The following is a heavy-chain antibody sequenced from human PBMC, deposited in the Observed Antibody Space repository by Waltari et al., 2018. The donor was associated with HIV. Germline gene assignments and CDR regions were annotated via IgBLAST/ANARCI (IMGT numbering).Heavy chain of an antibody. CDR2: INHSGST. CDR1: GGSFSGYY. V-gene: IGHV4-34*01. Sequence: QVQLQQWGAGLLKPSETLSLTCAVYGGSFSGYYWSWIRQPPGKGLEWIGEINHSGSTNYNPSLKSRVTISVDTSKNQFSLKLSSVTAADTAVYYCARAPPLWGSYRYWNGMDVWGQGTTVTVSS. CDR3: ARAPPLWGSYRYWNGMDV. D-gene: IGHD3-16*02. J-gene: IGHJ6*02.